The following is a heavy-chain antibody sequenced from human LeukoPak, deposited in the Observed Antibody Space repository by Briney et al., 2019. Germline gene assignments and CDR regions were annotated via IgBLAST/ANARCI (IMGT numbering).Heavy chain of an antibody. V-gene: IGHV4-38-2*02. CDR2: IYHSGST. D-gene: IGHD4-17*01. Sequence: PSETLSLTCTVSGYSISSGYYWGWIRPPPGKGLEWIGSIYHSGSTYYNPSLKSRVTISVDTSKNQFSLKLSSVTAADTAVYYCARADYGPPQYYFDYWGQGTLVTVSS. CDR3: ARADYGPPQYYFDY. CDR1: GYSISSGYY. J-gene: IGHJ4*02.